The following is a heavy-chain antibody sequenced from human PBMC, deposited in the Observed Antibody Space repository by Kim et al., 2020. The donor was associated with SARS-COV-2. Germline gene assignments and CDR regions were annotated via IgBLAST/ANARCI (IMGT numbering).Heavy chain of an antibody. CDR3: ARDGGPTYSSTYFDY. Sequence: ADYVKGRFTISRDKSKNTLHLQMNSRRPEDTALYYCARDGGPTYSSTYFDYWGQGTLVTVSS. V-gene: IGHV3-30*01. J-gene: IGHJ4*02. D-gene: IGHD6-13*01.